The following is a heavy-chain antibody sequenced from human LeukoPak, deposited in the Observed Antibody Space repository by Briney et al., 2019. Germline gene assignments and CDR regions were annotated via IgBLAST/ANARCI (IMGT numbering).Heavy chain of an antibody. Sequence: ASGTLSRTGTVSAFSISSMYWGWIRQPPWKGLEWSGYIYSSGSTKYNAFPKGRVTISVDTSKNQFSLKLSSVTAADTAVYYCARALGDPWGQGTLVTVSS. V-gene: IGHV4-59*12. CDR2: IYSSGST. D-gene: IGHD3-10*01. CDR3: ARALGDP. J-gene: IGHJ5*02. CDR1: AFSISSMY.